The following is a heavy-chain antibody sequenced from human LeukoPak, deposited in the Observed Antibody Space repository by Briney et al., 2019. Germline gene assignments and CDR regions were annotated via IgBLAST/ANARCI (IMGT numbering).Heavy chain of an antibody. CDR1: GFSFTTYW. CDR3: ARDVGGAMFDY. D-gene: IGHD1-26*01. CDR2: ISGNNINT. Sequence: GESLRLSCAASGFSFTTYWMSWVRQAPGKGLEWVSTISGNNINTHYAKSVEGRFTISRDNSKNSLYMQMNSLRAEDTAIYYCARDVGGAMFDYWGQGTLVTVSS. J-gene: IGHJ4*02. V-gene: IGHV3-23*01.